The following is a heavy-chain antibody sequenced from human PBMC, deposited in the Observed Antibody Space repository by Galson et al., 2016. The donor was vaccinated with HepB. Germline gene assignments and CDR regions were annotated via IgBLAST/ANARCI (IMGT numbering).Heavy chain of an antibody. V-gene: IGHV1-46*01. J-gene: IGHJ4*02. CDR1: GYTFTSYY. D-gene: IGHD6-19*01. Sequence: SVKVSCKASGYTFTSYYLHWVRQAPGQGLEWMGTIIPGGDSRTDVQKFQGRLTMTTDTSTRTVYMELNSLRSEDTAVYYFARGGYNSGGYWGQGTLVTVSS. CDR2: IIPGGDSR. CDR3: ARGGYNSGGY.